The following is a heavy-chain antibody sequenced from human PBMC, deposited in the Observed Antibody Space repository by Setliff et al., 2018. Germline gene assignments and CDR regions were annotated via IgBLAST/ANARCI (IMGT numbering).Heavy chain of an antibody. Sequence: ASVKVSCKVSGYTLTELSMHWVRQAPGKGLEWMGGFDPEDGDTIYAQKFQGRVTMTEDTSTDTAYMELSSLRSEDTSVYYSETNLNSGSLTPDAFDIWGQGTMVTVSS. D-gene: IGHD1-26*01. CDR1: GYTLTELS. V-gene: IGHV1-24*01. J-gene: IGHJ3*02. CDR2: FDPEDGDT. CDR3: ETNLNSGSLTPDAFDI.